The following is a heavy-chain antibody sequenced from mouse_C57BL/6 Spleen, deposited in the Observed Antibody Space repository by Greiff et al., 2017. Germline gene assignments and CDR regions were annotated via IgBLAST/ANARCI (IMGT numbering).Heavy chain of an antibody. CDR3: ARDRDWVCPFDD. D-gene: IGHD4-1*01. Sequence: EVMLVESGGGLVKPGGSLKLSCAASGFTFSSYAMSWVRQTPEKRLEWVATISDGGSYTYYPDNVKGRFTISRDNAKNNLYLQMSHLNSEDTAMXSCARDRDWVCPFDDWGTGTTLTVSS. J-gene: IGHJ1*03. CDR2: ISDGGSYT. CDR1: GFTFSSYA. V-gene: IGHV5-4*01.